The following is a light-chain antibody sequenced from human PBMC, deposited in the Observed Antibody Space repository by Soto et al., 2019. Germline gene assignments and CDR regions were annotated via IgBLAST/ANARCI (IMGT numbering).Light chain of an antibody. CDR2: GAS. V-gene: IGKV3-15*01. Sequence: EIVMTQSPATLSVSPGERATLSCRASQSVSSNLAWYQQKPGQAPRLLIYGASTRAPGIPARFSGSGSGTEFTLTISSLQSEDFAVYYCQQYHNWPYTFGQGTKLEIK. CDR3: QQYHNWPYT. J-gene: IGKJ2*01. CDR1: QSVSSN.